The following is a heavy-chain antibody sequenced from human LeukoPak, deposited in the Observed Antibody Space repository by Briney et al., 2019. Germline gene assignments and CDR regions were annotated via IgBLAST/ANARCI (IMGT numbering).Heavy chain of an antibody. D-gene: IGHD3-22*01. CDR3: AAGMIVVVITLDAFDI. CDR1: GFTFSSYA. Sequence: GGSLRPSCAASGFTFSSYAMSWVRQAPGKGLEWVSAISGSGGSTYYADSVKGRFTISRDNSKNTLYLQMNSLRAEDTAVYYCAAGMIVVVITLDAFDIWGQGTMVTVSS. V-gene: IGHV3-23*01. CDR2: ISGSGGST. J-gene: IGHJ3*02.